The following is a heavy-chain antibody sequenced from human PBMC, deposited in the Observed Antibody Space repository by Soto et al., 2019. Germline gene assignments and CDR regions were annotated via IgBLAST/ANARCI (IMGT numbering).Heavy chain of an antibody. CDR3: ALDLSRKLGETVIYYYCGMDV. D-gene: IGHD3-10*01. Sequence: AAVKFSFKASGYTFTSYGISWVRPAPGQGLDCMGWISAYNGNTNYAQKLQGRVTMTTDTSTSTAYMELRSLRSDDTAVYYCALDLSRKLGETVIYYYCGMDVWGQWTTVTVSS. CDR2: ISAYNGNT. V-gene: IGHV1-18*01. J-gene: IGHJ6*02. CDR1: GYTFTSYG.